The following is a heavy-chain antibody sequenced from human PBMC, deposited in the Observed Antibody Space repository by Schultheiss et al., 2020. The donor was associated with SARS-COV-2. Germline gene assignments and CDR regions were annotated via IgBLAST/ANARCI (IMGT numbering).Heavy chain of an antibody. V-gene: IGHV4-34*01. J-gene: IGHJ5*02. CDR2: INHSGST. D-gene: IGHD6-13*01. CDR1: GGSFSGYY. CDR3: ARVFESSSWSTSNWFDP. Sequence: SETLSLTCAVYGGSFSGYYWSWIRQPPGKGLEWIGEINHSGSTNYNTSLKSRVTISVDTSKNQFSLKLNSATAADTAVYYCARVFESSSWSTSNWFDPWGQGTLVTVSS.